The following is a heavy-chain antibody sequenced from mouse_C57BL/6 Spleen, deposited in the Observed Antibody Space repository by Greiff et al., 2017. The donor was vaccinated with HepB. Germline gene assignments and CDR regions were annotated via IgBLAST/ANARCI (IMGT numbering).Heavy chain of an antibody. D-gene: IGHD1-1*01. CDR1: GYTFTSYW. J-gene: IGHJ2*01. CDR2: IDPSDSYT. Sequence: VKLQQPGAELVKPGASVKLSCKASGYTFTSYWMQWVKQRPGQGLEWIGEIDPSDSYTNYNQKFKGKATLTVDTSSSTAYMQLSSLTSEDSAVYYCAREAAYGSRGGENCWGQGTTLTVSS. V-gene: IGHV1-50*01. CDR3: AREAAYGSRGGENC.